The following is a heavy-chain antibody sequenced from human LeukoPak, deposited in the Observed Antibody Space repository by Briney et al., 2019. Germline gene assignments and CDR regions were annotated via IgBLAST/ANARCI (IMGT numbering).Heavy chain of an antibody. V-gene: IGHV3-30*18. D-gene: IGHD6-19*01. CDR3: AKDHSSGWSIFDY. CDR2: ISYDGSNK. CDR1: GFTFSSYG. J-gene: IGHJ4*02. Sequence: PGGSLRLSCAASGFTFSSYGMHWVRQAPGKGLEWVAVISYDGSNKYYADSVKGRFTISRDNSKNTLYLQMNSLRDEDTAVYYCAKDHSSGWSIFDYWGQGTLVTVSS.